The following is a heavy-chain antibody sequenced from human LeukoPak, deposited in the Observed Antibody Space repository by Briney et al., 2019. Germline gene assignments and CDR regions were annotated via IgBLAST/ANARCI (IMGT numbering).Heavy chain of an antibody. CDR1: GFTFDDYA. D-gene: IGHD2-21*02. Sequence: GGSLRLSCAASGFTFDDYAMHWVRQAPGKGLEWVSGISWNSGSIGYADSVKGRFTISRDNAKNSLYLQMNSLRAEDTALYYCAKDLAVTAKITPTTFDYWGQGTLVTVSS. V-gene: IGHV3-9*01. CDR3: AKDLAVTAKITPTTFDY. CDR2: ISWNSGSI. J-gene: IGHJ4*02.